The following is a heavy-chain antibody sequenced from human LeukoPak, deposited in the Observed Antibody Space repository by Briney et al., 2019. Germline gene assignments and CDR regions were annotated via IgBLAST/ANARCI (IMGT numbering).Heavy chain of an antibody. Sequence: GGSLRLSCTASGFTFNDFGMNWVRQIPGKGLEWVSGINWNGGSIGYAASVKGRFTISRDNAKNTLYLQMNSLGVDDTAIYYCARAIDFYDSSGYQAYFAYWGQGTPVTVSS. CDR1: GFTFNDFG. D-gene: IGHD3-22*01. CDR3: ARAIDFYDSSGYQAYFAY. CDR2: INWNGGSI. J-gene: IGHJ4*02. V-gene: IGHV3-20*04.